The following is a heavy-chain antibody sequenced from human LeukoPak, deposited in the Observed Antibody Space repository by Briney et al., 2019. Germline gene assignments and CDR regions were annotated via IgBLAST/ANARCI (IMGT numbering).Heavy chain of an antibody. D-gene: IGHD4-17*01. CDR2: ISSSGSTI. CDR3: ALTTVTHMDY. J-gene: IGHJ4*02. CDR1: GFTFSSYE. V-gene: IGHV3-48*03. Sequence: PGGSLRLSCAASGFTFSSYEMNWVRQAPGKGLEWVSYISSSGSTIYYADSVKGRFTISRDNAKNSLYLQMNSLRAEDTAVYYCALTTVTHMDYWGQGTLVTVSS.